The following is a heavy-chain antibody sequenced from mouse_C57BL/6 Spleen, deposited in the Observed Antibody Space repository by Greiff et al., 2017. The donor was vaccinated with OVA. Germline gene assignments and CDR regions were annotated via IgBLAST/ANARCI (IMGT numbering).Heavy chain of an antibody. CDR3: ARQGDYDGAWFAY. CDR1: GFTFSSYG. D-gene: IGHD2-4*01. V-gene: IGHV5-6*01. Sequence: EVMLVESGGDLVKPGGSLKLSCAASGFTFSSYGMSWVRQTPDKRLEWVATISSGGSYTYYPASVKGRFTISRDNAKNTLYLQMSSLKSEDTAMYYCARQGDYDGAWFAYWGQGTLVTVSA. J-gene: IGHJ3*01. CDR2: ISSGGSYT.